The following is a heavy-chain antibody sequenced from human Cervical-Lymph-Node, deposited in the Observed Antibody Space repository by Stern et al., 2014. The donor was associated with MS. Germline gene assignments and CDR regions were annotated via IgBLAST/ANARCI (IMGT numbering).Heavy chain of an antibody. CDR1: GYTFTSYG. D-gene: IGHD3-16*01. J-gene: IGHJ6*02. CDR3: ARAMRGHGGYYYGMDV. V-gene: IGHV1-18*01. CDR2: IRAYNGNT. Sequence: VQLVESGAEVKKPGASVKVSCKASGYTFTSYGISWVRQAPGQGLEWMGWIRAYNGNTNYAQKLQGRVTMTTDTSTSTAYMELRSLRSDDTAVYYCARAMRGHGGYYYGMDVWGQGTTVTVSS.